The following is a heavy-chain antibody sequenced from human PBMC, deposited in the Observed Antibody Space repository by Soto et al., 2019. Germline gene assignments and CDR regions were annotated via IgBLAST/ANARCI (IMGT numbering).Heavy chain of an antibody. Sequence: EVQLLESGGGLVQPGGSLRLSCAASGFTFSSYAMSWVRQAPGKGLEWVSAISGSGGSTYYADSVKGRFTISRDNSKNTLYLQMNGLRAEGTAVYYCAKGRRTGIAAAGTSWYFDYWGQGTLVTVSS. V-gene: IGHV3-23*01. CDR2: ISGSGGST. CDR1: GFTFSSYA. CDR3: AKGRRTGIAAAGTSWYFDY. J-gene: IGHJ4*02. D-gene: IGHD6-13*01.